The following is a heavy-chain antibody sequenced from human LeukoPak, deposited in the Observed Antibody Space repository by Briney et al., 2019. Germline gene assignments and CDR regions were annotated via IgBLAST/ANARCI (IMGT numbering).Heavy chain of an antibody. D-gene: IGHD3-9*01. V-gene: IGHV3-7*01. CDR1: GFTFSSYW. J-gene: IGHJ3*02. CDR2: IKQDGSEK. Sequence: GGSLRLSCAASGFTFSSYWMSWVRQAPGKGLEWVANIKQDGSEKYYVDSVKGRFTISRDNAKNSLYLQMNSLRAEDTAVYYCARHGAYYDILTGYYKLVGAFDIWGQGTMVTVSS. CDR3: ARHGAYYDILTGYYKLVGAFDI.